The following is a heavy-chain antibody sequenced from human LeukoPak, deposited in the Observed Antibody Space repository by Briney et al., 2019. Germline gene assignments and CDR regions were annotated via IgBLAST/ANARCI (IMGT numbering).Heavy chain of an antibody. CDR2: INSAGGGT. Sequence: PGGSLRLSCAASGFTFSSYAMNWVRQAPGKGLEWVSGINSAGGGTHYADSVKGRFTISRDNSKSTVYLQMNTLGAEDTAVYYCAKPLRGWYDFDYWGQGALVTVSS. CDR3: AKPLRGWYDFDY. J-gene: IGHJ4*02. CDR1: GFTFSSYA. D-gene: IGHD6-19*01. V-gene: IGHV3-23*01.